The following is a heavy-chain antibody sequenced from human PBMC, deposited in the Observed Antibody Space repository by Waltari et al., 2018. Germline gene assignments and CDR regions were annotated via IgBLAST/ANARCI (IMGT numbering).Heavy chain of an antibody. CDR1: GGSISSYY. CDR3: AREGPRYCSGGSCYSDWFDP. CDR2: IYTSGST. J-gene: IGHJ5*02. V-gene: IGHV4-4*07. D-gene: IGHD2-15*01. Sequence: QVQLQESGPGLVKPSETLSLTCTVSGGSISSYYWSWIRQPAGKGLEWIGRIYTSGSTNYNPSLKSRVTMSVDTSQNQFSLKLSSVTAADTAVYYCAREGPRYCSGGSCYSDWFDPWGQGTLVTVSS.